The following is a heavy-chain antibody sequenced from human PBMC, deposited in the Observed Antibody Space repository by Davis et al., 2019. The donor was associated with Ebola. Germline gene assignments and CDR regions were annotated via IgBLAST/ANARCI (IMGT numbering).Heavy chain of an antibody. D-gene: IGHD2-15*01. CDR3: ARAVPATQNLDY. CDR1: GYTFTAYF. J-gene: IGHJ4*02. CDR2: INPNTGGT. Sequence: AASVTVSCKASGYTFTAYFMHWVRRAPGQGLEWMGLINPNTGGTQSAQKVQGRVTMTRATSMTTAYLELNSLRSDDTAVYYCARAVPATQNLDYWGQGTLVTVSS. V-gene: IGHV1-2*02.